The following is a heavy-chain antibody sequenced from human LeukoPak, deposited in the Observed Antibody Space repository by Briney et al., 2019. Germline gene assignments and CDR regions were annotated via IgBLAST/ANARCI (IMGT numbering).Heavy chain of an antibody. CDR2: ISKDGSSS. D-gene: IGHD3-16*01. Sequence: GGSLRLSCGASGFSFSIYTLHWVRQAPGKGLEWVAVISKDGSSSYYSDSVKGRFTISRDNSKNTLYLQMNSLRVDDMGVYYCARAPPTIGIDYWGQGTLVIVSS. CDR1: GFSFSIYT. CDR3: ARAPPTIGIDY. J-gene: IGHJ4*02. V-gene: IGHV3-30*04.